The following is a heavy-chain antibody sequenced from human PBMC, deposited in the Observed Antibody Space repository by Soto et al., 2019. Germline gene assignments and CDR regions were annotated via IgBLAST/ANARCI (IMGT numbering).Heavy chain of an antibody. J-gene: IGHJ4*02. CDR1: GFAFNDYW. CDR2: IRSDGSGT. CDR3: ARVPMAMAGMGIDY. D-gene: IGHD6-19*01. V-gene: IGHV3-74*01. Sequence: EVQLVESGGGLVQPGGSLRLSCSASGFAFNDYWMHWVRQAPGKGLVWVSRIRSDGSGTSYADSVKGRFTISRDNAKSTLYLQLSSLRAEDTAIYYGARVPMAMAGMGIDYWGQGTLLTVSS.